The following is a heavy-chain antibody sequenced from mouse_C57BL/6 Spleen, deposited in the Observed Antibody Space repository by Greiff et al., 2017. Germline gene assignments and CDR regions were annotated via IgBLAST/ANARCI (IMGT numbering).Heavy chain of an antibody. J-gene: IGHJ4*01. CDR2: IDPEDGET. CDR1: GFNIKDYY. D-gene: IGHD1-1*01. CDR3: ARATVVDYYAMDY. V-gene: IGHV14-2*01. Sequence: VQLQQSGAELVKPGASVKLSCTASGFNIKDYYMHWVKQRTEQGLEWIGRIDPEDGETTSAPKFQGTATITADTSSNTAYLQLSSLTSEDTAVYYCARATVVDYYAMDYWGQGTSVTVSS.